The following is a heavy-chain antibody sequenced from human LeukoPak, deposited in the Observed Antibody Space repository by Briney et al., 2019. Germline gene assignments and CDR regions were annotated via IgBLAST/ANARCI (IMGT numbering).Heavy chain of an antibody. V-gene: IGHV3-66*02. Sequence: GSLRPPWAALTFTLRREYTRWVRPAPREGLEWGSVFFSGGSTYYADSVKGRFTISRDNSKNTLYLQMNSLRAEDTAVYYCACPFAGAARRSRYYYMDVWGKGTTVTVSS. CDR3: ACPFAGAARRSRYYYMDV. D-gene: IGHD6-6*01. CDR1: TFTLRREY. CDR2: FFSGGST. J-gene: IGHJ6*03.